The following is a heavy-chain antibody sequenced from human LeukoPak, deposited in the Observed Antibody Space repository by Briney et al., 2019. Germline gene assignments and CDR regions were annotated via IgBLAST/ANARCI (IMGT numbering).Heavy chain of an antibody. D-gene: IGHD6-13*01. CDR1: GFTFSSYS. CDR2: ISSSSSYI. J-gene: IGHJ4*02. CDR3: AKGPLGDSSSWYSFDY. V-gene: IGHV3-21*01. Sequence: GGSLRLSCAASGFTFSSYSMTWVRLAPGKGLEWVSSISSSSSYIYYADSVKGRFTISRDNAKNSLYLQMNSLRAEDTAVYYCAKGPLGDSSSWYSFDYWGQGTLVTVSS.